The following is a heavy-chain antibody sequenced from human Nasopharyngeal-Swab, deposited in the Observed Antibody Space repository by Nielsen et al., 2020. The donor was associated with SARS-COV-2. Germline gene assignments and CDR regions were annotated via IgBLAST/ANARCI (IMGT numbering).Heavy chain of an antibody. CDR3: ARGGSGSVGWFDP. D-gene: IGHD3-10*01. V-gene: IGHV1-3*01. CDR2: INAGNGNT. J-gene: IGHJ5*02. Sequence: WVRQAPGQRLEWMGWINAGNGNTKYSQKFQGRVTITRDTSASTAYMELSSLRSEDTAVYYCARGGSGSVGWFDPWGQGTLVTVSS.